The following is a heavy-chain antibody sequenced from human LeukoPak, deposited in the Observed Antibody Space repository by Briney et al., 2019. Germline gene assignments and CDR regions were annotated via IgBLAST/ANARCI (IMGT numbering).Heavy chain of an antibody. Sequence: KRGESLKISCKGSGYSFTSYWIGWVRQVPGKGLEWMGIIYPGDSDTRYSPSFQGQVTISADKSISTAYLQWSSLKTSDTAMYYCARHGEWSLDAFDIWGQGAMVTVSS. J-gene: IGHJ3*02. CDR1: GYSFTSYW. D-gene: IGHD3-3*01. V-gene: IGHV5-51*01. CDR2: IYPGDSDT. CDR3: ARHGEWSLDAFDI.